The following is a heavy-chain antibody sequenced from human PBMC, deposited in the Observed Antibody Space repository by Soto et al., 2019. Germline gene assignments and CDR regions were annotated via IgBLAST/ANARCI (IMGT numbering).Heavy chain of an antibody. D-gene: IGHD3-3*01. Sequence: PGGSLRLSCAASGFTFSSYAMHWVRQAPGKGLEWVAVISYDGSNKYYADFVKGRFTISRDNSKNTLYLQMNSLRAEDTAVYYCARDAPPPTIFGVVNTYYYGMDVWGQGTTVTVSS. CDR3: ARDAPPPTIFGVVNTYYYGMDV. CDR1: GFTFSSYA. J-gene: IGHJ6*02. V-gene: IGHV3-30-3*01. CDR2: ISYDGSNK.